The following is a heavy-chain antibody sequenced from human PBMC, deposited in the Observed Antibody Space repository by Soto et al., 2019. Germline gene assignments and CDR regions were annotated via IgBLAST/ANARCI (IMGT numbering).Heavy chain of an antibody. J-gene: IGHJ6*02. CDR1: GGSISSYY. Sequence: QVQLQESGPGLVKPSETLSLTCTVSGGSISSYYWSWIRQPPGKGLEWLGYIYYSGSTNYNPSLKSRVTISVDTSKHQFSLKLSSVTAADTAVYYCARNKGVAGTAYYYYGMDVWGQGTTVTVSS. CDR3: ARNKGVAGTAYYYYGMDV. V-gene: IGHV4-59*01. D-gene: IGHD6-19*01. CDR2: IYYSGST.